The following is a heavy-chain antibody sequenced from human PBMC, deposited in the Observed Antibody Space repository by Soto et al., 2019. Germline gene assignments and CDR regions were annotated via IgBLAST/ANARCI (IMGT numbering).Heavy chain of an antibody. V-gene: IGHV3-21*01. CDR1: GFPFSPYR. D-gene: IGHD3-3*01. Sequence: EVQLVESGGGLVNPGGSLRLSCPAFGFPFSPYRMTWFGQAQGKGLEWVSPFSSSSNYKYYADSVKGRFTISRDNAKNSLYLQMNSLRAEDTAVYYCARDPSPYDFWSGYSVWGLDYWGQGTLVTVSS. J-gene: IGHJ4*02. CDR2: FSSSSNYK. CDR3: ARDPSPYDFWSGYSVWGLDY.